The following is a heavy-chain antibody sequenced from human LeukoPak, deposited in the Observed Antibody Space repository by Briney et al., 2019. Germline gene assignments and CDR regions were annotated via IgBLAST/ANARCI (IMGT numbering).Heavy chain of an antibody. D-gene: IGHD3-10*01. V-gene: IGHV4-4*07. Sequence: PSETLSLTCTVSGGSISNFYWSWIRQPAGKGLEWIGRIFTRGSTNYNPSLKSRVTMSVDTSKNQFSVKLNSVTAADTAVYYCARGRYGSGSYFFDYWGQGTLDTVSS. CDR1: GGSISNFY. CDR2: IFTRGST. CDR3: ARGRYGSGSYFFDY. J-gene: IGHJ4*02.